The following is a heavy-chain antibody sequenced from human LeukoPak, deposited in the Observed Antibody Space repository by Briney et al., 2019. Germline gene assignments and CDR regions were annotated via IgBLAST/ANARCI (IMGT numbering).Heavy chain of an antibody. D-gene: IGHD1-26*01. CDR2: IYSSGSA. J-gene: IGHJ4*02. CDR1: GGSINSYY. Sequence: SETLSLTCTVSGGSINSYYWSWIRQPPGKGLEWIGYIYSSGSANYNPSLESRVTMSVDTSKNQFSLKLYSLTAAAPAVYSCAAISDGSYVYWGQRPIVTVSS. V-gene: IGHV4-59*01. CDR3: AAISDGSYVY.